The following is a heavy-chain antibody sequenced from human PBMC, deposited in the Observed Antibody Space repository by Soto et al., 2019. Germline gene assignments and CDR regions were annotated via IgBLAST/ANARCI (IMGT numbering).Heavy chain of an antibody. CDR3: ASVIKVTPVGYYGMDV. Sequence: QVQLVQSGAEVKKPGSSVKVSCKASGGTFSNYAISWVRQAPGQGLEWMGGITPIFGTTTYAQRLQGRVTITADESSTTAHMELSSLRSEDTAGYYCASVIKVTPVGYYGMDVWGQVTTVIVSS. D-gene: IGHD4-4*01. V-gene: IGHV1-69*01. CDR1: GGTFSNYA. J-gene: IGHJ6*02. CDR2: ITPIFGTT.